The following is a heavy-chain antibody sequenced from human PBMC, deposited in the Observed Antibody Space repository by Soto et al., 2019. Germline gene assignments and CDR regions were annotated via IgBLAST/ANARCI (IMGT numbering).Heavy chain of an antibody. J-gene: IGHJ5*02. V-gene: IGHV4-34*01. CDR1: GGSFSGYY. D-gene: IGHD2-2*02. CDR2: INHSGST. CDR3: ARGRSTRYCSSTSCSTYSSGWFA. Sequence: PSETLSLTCAVYGGSFSGYYWSWIRQPPGKGLEWIGEINHSGSTNYNPSLKSRVTISVDTSKNQFSLKLSSVTAADTAVYYCARGRSTRYCSSTSCSTYSSGWFAWGQGTLVTVSS.